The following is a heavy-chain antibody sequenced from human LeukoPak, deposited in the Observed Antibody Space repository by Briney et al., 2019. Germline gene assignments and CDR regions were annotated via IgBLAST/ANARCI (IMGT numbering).Heavy chain of an antibody. CDR3: ARFDRRGYADAFDI. Sequence: PGGSLRLSCAASGFTFSSYSMNWVRQAPGKGLEWVSSISSSSSYIYYADSVKGRFTISRDNAKNSLYLQMNSLRAEDTAVYYCARFDRRGYADAFDIWGQGTMVTVSS. D-gene: IGHD5-18*01. CDR1: GFTFSSYS. V-gene: IGHV3-21*01. J-gene: IGHJ3*02. CDR2: ISSSSSYI.